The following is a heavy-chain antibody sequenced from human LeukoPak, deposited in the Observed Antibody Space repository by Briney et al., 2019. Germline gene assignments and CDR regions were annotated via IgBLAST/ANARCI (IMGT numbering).Heavy chain of an antibody. CDR2: ISSSSSYI. CDR1: GFTFSSYS. V-gene: IGHV3-21*01. D-gene: IGHD3-16*02. J-gene: IGHJ4*02. Sequence: GGSLRLSCAASGFTFSSYSMNWVRQDPGKGLEWVSSISSSSSYIYYADSVKGRFTISRDNAKDSLYLQMNSLRAEDTAVYYCARGTAGYHSSYFDYWGQGTLVTVSS. CDR3: ARGTAGYHSSYFDY.